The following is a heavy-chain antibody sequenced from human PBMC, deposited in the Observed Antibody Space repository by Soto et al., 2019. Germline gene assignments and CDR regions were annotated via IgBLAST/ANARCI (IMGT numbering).Heavy chain of an antibody. CDR1: GFTFSSYA. J-gene: IGHJ4*02. Sequence: GGSLRLSCAASGFTFSSYAMHWVRQAPGKGLEYVSAISSNGGSTYYANSVKGRFTISRDNSKNTLYLQMGSLRAEDMAVYYCARVRYDILTGYYFFDYWGQGTLVTVSS. D-gene: IGHD3-9*01. CDR2: ISSNGGST. V-gene: IGHV3-64*01. CDR3: ARVRYDILTGYYFFDY.